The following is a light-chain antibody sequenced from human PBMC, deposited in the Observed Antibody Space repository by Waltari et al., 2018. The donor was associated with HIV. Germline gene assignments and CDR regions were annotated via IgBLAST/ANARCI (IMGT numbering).Light chain of an antibody. CDR2: EDK. CDR3: QSYDSSNFWV. Sequence: NFMLTQPHSVSESPGKTVTISCTRSSGNIDSNYVQWYQLRPGTSPTTVIYEDKQRPSGVPDRFSGSIDSSSNSASLTISGLKTEDEADYYCQSYDSSNFWVFGGGTKLTVL. J-gene: IGLJ3*02. V-gene: IGLV6-57*01. CDR1: SGNIDSNY.